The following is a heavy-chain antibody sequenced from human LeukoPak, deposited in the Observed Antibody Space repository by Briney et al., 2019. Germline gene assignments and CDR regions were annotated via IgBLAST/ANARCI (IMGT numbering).Heavy chain of an antibody. V-gene: IGHV1-18*01. Sequence: ASVRVSCTASGYTFTGYGISWVRQAPGKGLEWMGWISAYNGNTNYAQKLQGRVTMTTDTSTSTAYMELRSLRSDDTAVYYCAKDEQYSGSYLYYFDYWGQGTLVTVSS. J-gene: IGHJ4*02. CDR2: ISAYNGNT. CDR1: GYTFTGYG. D-gene: IGHD1-26*01. CDR3: AKDEQYSGSYLYYFDY.